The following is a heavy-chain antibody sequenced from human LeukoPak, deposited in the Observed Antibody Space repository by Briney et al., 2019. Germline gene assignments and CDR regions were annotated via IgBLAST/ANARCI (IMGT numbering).Heavy chain of an antibody. Sequence: PGRSLRLSCAASGFTFSSYAMHRVRQAPGKGLEWVAVISYDGSNKYYADSVKGRFTISRDNSKNTLYLQTNSLRAEDTAVYYCAKGGSYYYDSSGYYNWGQGTLVTVSS. V-gene: IGHV3-30-3*01. CDR1: GFTFSSYA. J-gene: IGHJ4*02. D-gene: IGHD3-22*01. CDR2: ISYDGSNK. CDR3: AKGGSYYYDSSGYYN.